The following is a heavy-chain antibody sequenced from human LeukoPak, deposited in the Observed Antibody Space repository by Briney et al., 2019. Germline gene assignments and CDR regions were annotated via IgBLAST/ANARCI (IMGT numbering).Heavy chain of an antibody. V-gene: IGHV3-11*01. CDR2: ISSSGSTI. CDR3: ARGAAEGYYDSSGYFDY. D-gene: IGHD3-22*01. J-gene: IGHJ4*02. Sequence: PGGSLRLSCAASGFTFSDYYMSWIRQAPGKGLEWVSYISSSGSTIYYADSVKGRFTIPRDNAKNSLYLQMNSLRAEDTAVYYCARGAAEGYYDSSGYFDYWGQGTLVTVSS. CDR1: GFTFSDYY.